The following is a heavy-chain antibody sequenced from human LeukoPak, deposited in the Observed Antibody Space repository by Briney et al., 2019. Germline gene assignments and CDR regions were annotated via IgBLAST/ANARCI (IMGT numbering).Heavy chain of an antibody. V-gene: IGHV3-66*04. J-gene: IGHJ4*02. CDR1: GFTFSSNY. Sequence: GGSLRLSCAVSGFTFSSNYMNWVRQAPGKGLEWVSIIYSGGSTYYADSVKGRFTISRDNSKNTLYLQMNSLRAEDTAVYYCARRGYGDYAPFDYWGQGTLVTVSS. CDR3: ARRGYGDYAPFDY. D-gene: IGHD4-17*01. CDR2: IYSGGST.